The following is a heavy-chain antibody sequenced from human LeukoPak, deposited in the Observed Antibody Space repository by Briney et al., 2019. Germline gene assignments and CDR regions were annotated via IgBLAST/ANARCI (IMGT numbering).Heavy chain of an antibody. Sequence: GGSLRLSCAASGFTFDIHVMTWVRQAPGKGLEWVSSITGSGSGGVTYYADSVKGRFTISRDNSKNTLYLQMNSLRAEDTAVYYCAKGSRSYSYGYVYWGQGTLVTVSS. J-gene: IGHJ4*02. CDR2: ITGSGSGGVT. CDR1: GFTFDIHV. V-gene: IGHV3-23*01. D-gene: IGHD5-18*01. CDR3: AKGSRSYSYGYVY.